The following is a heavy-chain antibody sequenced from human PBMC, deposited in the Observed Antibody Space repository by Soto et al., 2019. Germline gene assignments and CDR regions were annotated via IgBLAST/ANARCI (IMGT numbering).Heavy chain of an antibody. CDR3: ARPPGGVAATGGFDY. J-gene: IGHJ4*02. D-gene: IGHD2-15*01. CDR2: IYYSGSS. CDR1: GGSISSSSYY. V-gene: IGHV4-39*01. Sequence: SETLSLTCTVSGGSISSSSYYWGWIRQPPGKGLEWIGSIYYSGSSYYNPSLKSRVTISVDTSKNQFSLKLSSVTAADTAVYYCARPPGGVAATGGFDYWGQGTLVTVSS.